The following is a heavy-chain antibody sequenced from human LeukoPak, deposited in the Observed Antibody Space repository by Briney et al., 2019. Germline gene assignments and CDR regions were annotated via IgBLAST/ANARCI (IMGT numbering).Heavy chain of an antibody. J-gene: IGHJ6*03. Sequence: MSSETLSLTCTVSGGSISSGGYFWSWIRQHPGKGLEWIAHNYHAGSTHDNPSLRGRVAISLDTSANQFSLRLSSVTAADTAVYFCARATHYSASTGGPYMDVWGQGTTVTVSS. CDR1: GGSISSGGYF. CDR3: ARATHYSASTGGPYMDV. D-gene: IGHD3-22*01. CDR2: NYHAGST. V-gene: IGHV4-31*03.